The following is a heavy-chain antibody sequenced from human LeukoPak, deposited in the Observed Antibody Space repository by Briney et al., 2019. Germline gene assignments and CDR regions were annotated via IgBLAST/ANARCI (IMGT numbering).Heavy chain of an antibody. CDR3: ARHRDYGDPENFDY. Sequence: PSETLSLTCTVSGGSTSSYYWSWIRQPPGKGLEWIGYIYYSGSTNYNPSLKSRVTISVDTSKNQFSLKLSSVTAADTAVYYCARHRDYGDPENFDYWGQGTLVTVSS. J-gene: IGHJ4*02. V-gene: IGHV4-59*08. CDR2: IYYSGST. D-gene: IGHD4-17*01. CDR1: GGSTSSYY.